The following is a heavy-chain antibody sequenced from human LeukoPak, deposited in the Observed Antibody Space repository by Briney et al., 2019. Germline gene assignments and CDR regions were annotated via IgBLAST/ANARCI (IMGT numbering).Heavy chain of an antibody. CDR2: ISASGSST. CDR1: GLAFSTYS. V-gene: IGHV3-23*01. Sequence: GGSLRLSCAASGLAFSTYSMSWVRQAPGKGLYWVSGISASGSSTYYADSVKGRFTISRDNSKSTLYLQMNSLRAEDTAVYYCARVRPGSNYVDFDYWGQGTLVTVSS. D-gene: IGHD4-11*01. CDR3: ARVRPGSNYVDFDY. J-gene: IGHJ4*02.